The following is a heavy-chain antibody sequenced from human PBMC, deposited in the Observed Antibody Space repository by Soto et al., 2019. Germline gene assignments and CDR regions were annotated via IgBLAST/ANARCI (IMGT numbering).Heavy chain of an antibody. V-gene: IGHV3-23*01. CDR2: ISGSGGST. J-gene: IGHJ2*01. CDR1: GFTFSSYA. Sequence: EVQLLESGGGLVQPGGSLRLSCAASGFTFSSYAMSWVRQAPGKGLEWVSAISGSGGSTYYADSVKGRFTISRDNSKNTLYLQVNSLRAEDTALYYWAEPSVIVVVITYWYFDLWGRGTLGTVSS. D-gene: IGHD3-22*01. CDR3: AEPSVIVVVITYWYFDL.